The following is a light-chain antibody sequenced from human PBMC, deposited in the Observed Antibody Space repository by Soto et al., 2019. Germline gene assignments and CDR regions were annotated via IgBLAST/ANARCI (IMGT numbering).Light chain of an antibody. CDR3: QQYNSWPLT. V-gene: IGKV3D-15*01. Sequence: ETVMTRSPATLSVSPGARATLSCRASQSVSSNLAWYQQNPGQPRRLLIYDISTRATGIPTRFSGSGSGTEFTLTISSLQSEDFAVYFCQQYNSWPLTFCGGTKVDTK. CDR1: QSVSSN. J-gene: IGKJ4*01. CDR2: DIS.